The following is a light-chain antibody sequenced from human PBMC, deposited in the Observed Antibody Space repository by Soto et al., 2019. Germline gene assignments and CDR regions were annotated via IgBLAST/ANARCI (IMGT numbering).Light chain of an antibody. CDR1: SSDVGDYNY. Sequence: QLVLTQPASVSGSPGQSITISCTGTSSDVGDYNYVSWYQQHPGKAPKLVIYDVSNRPSGVSNRFSGSKSGNTASLTISGLQAEDAADYYCSSYTSAGTYVFGTGTKLTVL. CDR2: DVS. CDR3: SSYTSAGTYV. J-gene: IGLJ1*01. V-gene: IGLV2-14*01.